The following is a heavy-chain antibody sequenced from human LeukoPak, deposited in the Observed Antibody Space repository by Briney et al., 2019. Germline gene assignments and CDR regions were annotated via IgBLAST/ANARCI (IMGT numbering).Heavy chain of an antibody. Sequence: GGSLRLSCAASGFTFSRYWLAWVRQAPGKGLEWVANMNEDGSDKNSVDSVKGRFTISRDNAKNSLYLQMNSLTAEDTAGYHCARDTLGALDYWGQGTLVTVSS. CDR1: GFTFSRYW. CDR3: ARDTLGALDY. D-gene: IGHD1-26*01. V-gene: IGHV3-7*01. J-gene: IGHJ4*02. CDR2: MNEDGSDK.